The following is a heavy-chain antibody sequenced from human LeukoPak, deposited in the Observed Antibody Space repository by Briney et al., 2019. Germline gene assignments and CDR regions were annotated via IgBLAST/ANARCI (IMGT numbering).Heavy chain of an antibody. CDR3: AGYGSGSYYKAFDF. V-gene: IGHV4-59*01. CDR2: VYYTGSS. J-gene: IGHJ4*02. CDR1: GDSISSSY. Sequence: SETLSLTCTVSGDSISSSYWGWIRQPPGKGLEWIGYVYYTGSSYYNPSLKSRATTSIDMFKNQFSLKLTSMTAADTAVYYCAGYGSGSYYKAFDFWGQGILVTVSS. D-gene: IGHD3-10*01.